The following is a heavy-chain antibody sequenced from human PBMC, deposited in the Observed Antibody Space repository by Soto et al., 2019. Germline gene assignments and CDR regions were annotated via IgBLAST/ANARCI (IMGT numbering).Heavy chain of an antibody. J-gene: IGHJ6*02. V-gene: IGHV4-59*01. CDR3: ARAPANVLGHYYYGMDV. CDR2: IYSSGST. Sequence: SETLSLTCTVSGGSLRPNDWTWIRLPPGKGPEWIGYIYSSGSTNYNPSLRGRVTLSVDASKNQVSLKLSSVTAADTAVYSCARAPANVLGHYYYGMDVGGHGTTVTVSS. D-gene: IGHD2-2*01. CDR1: GGSLRPND.